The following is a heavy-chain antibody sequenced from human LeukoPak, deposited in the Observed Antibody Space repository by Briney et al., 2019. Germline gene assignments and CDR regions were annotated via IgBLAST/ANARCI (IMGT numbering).Heavy chain of an antibody. CDR2: IYYSGST. CDR1: GGSISSGGYY. J-gene: IGHJ6*04. CDR3: ARDLWFGELSYYVMDV. Sequence: SQTLSLTCTVSGGSISSGGYYWSWIRQHPGKGLEWIGYIYYSGSTYYNPSLKSRVTISVDTSKNQFSLKLSSVTAADTAVYYCARDLWFGELSYYVMDVWGKGTTVTVSS. V-gene: IGHV4-31*03. D-gene: IGHD3-10*01.